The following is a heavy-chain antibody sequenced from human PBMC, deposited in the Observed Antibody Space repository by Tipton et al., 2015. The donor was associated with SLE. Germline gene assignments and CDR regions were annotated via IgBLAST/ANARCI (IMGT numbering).Heavy chain of an antibody. CDR2: INHSGST. CDR3: ATVDYFDSGDAFDF. Sequence: TLSLTCAVYGGSFSGYYWSWIRQTPGKGLEWIGEINHSGSTNYNPSLKSRVTISVDKSKNQFSLKLNSVTAADTAVYYCATVDYFDSGDAFDFWGHGSMVTVSS. J-gene: IGHJ3*01. D-gene: IGHD3-22*01. CDR1: GGSFSGYY. V-gene: IGHV4-34*01.